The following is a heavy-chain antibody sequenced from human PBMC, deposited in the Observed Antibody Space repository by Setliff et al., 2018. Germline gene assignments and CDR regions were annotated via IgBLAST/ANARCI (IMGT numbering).Heavy chain of an antibody. V-gene: IGHV3-72*01. CDR2: TKNKANAGYM. CDR3: AATRLWF. D-gene: IGHD3-10*01. J-gene: IGHJ6*02. CDR1: GFSISDHY. Sequence: GGSLRLSCAASGFSISDHYMDWVRQAPGKGLEWVGRTKNKANAGYMEYAASVKGRFTISRDNSKDTVYLQMNSLRADDTAVYYCAATRLWFGDQGTTVTVSS.